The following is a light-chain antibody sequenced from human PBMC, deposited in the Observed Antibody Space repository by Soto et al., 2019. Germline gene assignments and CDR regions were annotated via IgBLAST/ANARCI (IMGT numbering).Light chain of an antibody. CDR2: GAS. Sequence: ELVLTQSPGTLSLSPGERATLXXRASQSVSSSYLAWYQQKPGQAPRXXISGASTRAAGIPDRFSGSGSGTDFTLTISSLEPEDFAVYYCQQYGKLPITFGQGTRLEIK. CDR3: QQYGKLPIT. V-gene: IGKV3-20*01. CDR1: QSVSSSY. J-gene: IGKJ5*01.